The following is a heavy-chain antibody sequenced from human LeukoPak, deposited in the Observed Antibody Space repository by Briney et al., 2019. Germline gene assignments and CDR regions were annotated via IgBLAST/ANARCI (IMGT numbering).Heavy chain of an antibody. J-gene: IGHJ4*02. CDR1: GGSISSSNYY. Sequence: SETLSLTCTVSGGSISSSNYYWGWIRQPPGKGLGWIGSISYSGSTYYNPSLKSRVTISGDTSKNQFSLRLRSVTAADTAVYYCARTETAMVSWGFDYWGQGTLVTVSS. D-gene: IGHD5-18*01. V-gene: IGHV4-39*07. CDR2: ISYSGST. CDR3: ARTETAMVSWGFDY.